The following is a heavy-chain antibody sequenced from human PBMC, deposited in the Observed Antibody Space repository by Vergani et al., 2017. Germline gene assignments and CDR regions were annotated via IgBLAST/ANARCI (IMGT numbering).Heavy chain of an antibody. CDR3: ARLYDSSGYYYEPYYDYYYMDV. D-gene: IGHD3-22*01. Sequence: EVQLVQSGAEVKKPGESLRISCKGSGYSFTSYWISWVRQMPGKGLEWMGRIDPSASYTNYSPSFQGHLSLPSYQSISTTYLQWCSLKASDTAMYYCARLYDSSGYYYEPYYDYYYMDVWGKGTTVTVSS. CDR1: GYSFTSYW. J-gene: IGHJ6*03. V-gene: IGHV5-10-1*03. CDR2: IDPSASYT.